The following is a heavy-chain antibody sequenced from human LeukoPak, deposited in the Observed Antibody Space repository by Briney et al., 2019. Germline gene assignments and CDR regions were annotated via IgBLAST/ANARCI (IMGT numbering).Heavy chain of an antibody. V-gene: IGHV3-23*01. CDR2: ISGSGGST. CDR1: GFTFSSYA. J-gene: IGHJ4*02. Sequence: PGGSLRLSCAASGFTFSSYAVSWVRQAPGKGLEWVSVISGSGGSTYYADSVKGRFTISRDNSKNTLYLQMNSLRAEDTAVYYCAKDLNSGYDYVWYFDYWGQGTLVTVSS. D-gene: IGHD5-12*01. CDR3: AKDLNSGYDYVWYFDY.